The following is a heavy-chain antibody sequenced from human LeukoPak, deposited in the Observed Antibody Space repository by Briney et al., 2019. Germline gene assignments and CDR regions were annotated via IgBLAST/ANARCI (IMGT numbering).Heavy chain of an antibody. V-gene: IGHV3-53*01. D-gene: IGHD4-11*01. CDR1: GFTVSSNY. CDR2: IYSGGST. Sequence: GGSLRLSCAASGFTVSSNYMSWVRQAPGKGLEWVSVIYSGGSTYYADSEKGRFTISRDNSKNTLYLQMNSLRAEDTAVYYCARDNYGSFDYWGQGTLVTVSS. J-gene: IGHJ4*02. CDR3: ARDNYGSFDY.